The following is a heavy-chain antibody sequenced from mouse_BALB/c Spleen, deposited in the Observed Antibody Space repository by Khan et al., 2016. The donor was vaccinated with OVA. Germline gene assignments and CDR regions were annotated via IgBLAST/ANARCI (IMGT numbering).Heavy chain of an antibody. V-gene: IGHV5-6*01. Sequence: EVELVESGGDLVKPGGSLKLSCAASGFTFSSYGMSWVRQTPDKRLEWVATISSGGTYTYHPDSVKGRFTISRDNAKTTLYLQMNSLKSEDTGMFYCAIQYGGTMDCWGQGTSVTVSS. CDR3: AIQYGGTMDC. CDR2: ISSGGTYT. D-gene: IGHD1-1*02. J-gene: IGHJ4*01. CDR1: GFTFSSYG.